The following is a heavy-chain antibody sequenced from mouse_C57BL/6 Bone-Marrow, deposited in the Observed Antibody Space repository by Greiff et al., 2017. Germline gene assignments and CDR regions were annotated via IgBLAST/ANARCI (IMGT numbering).Heavy chain of an antibody. CDR1: GYAFSSSW. D-gene: IGHD3-1*01. Sequence: VKPGASVKISCKASGYAFSSSWMNWVKQRPGKGLEWIGRIYPGDGDTNYNGKFKGKATLTADKSASTAYMHLSSLTSEDSAVDFCAKLGYFDYWGQGTTLTVSS. J-gene: IGHJ2*01. CDR2: IYPGDGDT. V-gene: IGHV1-82*01. CDR3: AKLGYFDY.